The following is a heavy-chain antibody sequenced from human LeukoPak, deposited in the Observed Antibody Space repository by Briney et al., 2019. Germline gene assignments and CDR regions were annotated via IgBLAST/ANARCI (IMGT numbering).Heavy chain of an antibody. Sequence: GGSLRLSSAASGFTFSSYAMSWVRQAPGKGLEWVSAISGSGGSTYYADSVKGRFTISRDNSKNTLYLQMNGLRAEDTAVYYCAARIEARGGRFDYWGQGTLVTVSS. CDR3: AARIEARGGRFDY. CDR1: GFTFSSYA. D-gene: IGHD6-6*01. CDR2: ISGSGGST. V-gene: IGHV3-23*01. J-gene: IGHJ4*02.